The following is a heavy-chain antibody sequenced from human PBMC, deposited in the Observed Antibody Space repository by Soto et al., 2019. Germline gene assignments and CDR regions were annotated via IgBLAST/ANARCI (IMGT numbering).Heavy chain of an antibody. Sequence: ASVKVSCKAIGYSFTRHYMHWVRQAPGQGLEWMGWISTYNGNTKYAQKFQERVTMTADTSTNTAHMELRSLRSDDTAMYYCARGYYDSSGPFDYWGQGTLVTVSS. V-gene: IGHV1-18*04. CDR1: GYSFTRHY. CDR2: ISTYNGNT. CDR3: ARGYYDSSGPFDY. J-gene: IGHJ4*02. D-gene: IGHD3-22*01.